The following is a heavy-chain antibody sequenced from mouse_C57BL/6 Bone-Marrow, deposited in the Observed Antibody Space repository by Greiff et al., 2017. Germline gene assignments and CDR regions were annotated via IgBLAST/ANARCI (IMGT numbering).Heavy chain of an antibody. J-gene: IGHJ2*01. D-gene: IGHD1-3*01. CDR2: INPSSGYT. V-gene: IGHV1-4*01. CDR1: GYTFTSYT. Sequence: QVQLQQSGAELARPGASVKMSCKASGYTFTSYTMHWVKQRPGQGLEWIGYINPSSGYTKYNQKFKGKATLTADKSSSTAYLPLSSLTSEDSAVYYCARLGSSPFDYWGQGTTLTVSS. CDR3: ARLGSSPFDY.